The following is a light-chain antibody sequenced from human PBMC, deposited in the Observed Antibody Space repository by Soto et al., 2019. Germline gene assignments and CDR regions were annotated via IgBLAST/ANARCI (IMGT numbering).Light chain of an antibody. V-gene: IGKV1-39*01. Sequence: DIQMTQSPSSLSASVGDRVTITCRASQSISSYLNWYQQKPGKAPQLLIYAASSLQSGVPSRFSGSGSGTDFTLTISSLQPEDFATYYCQQSYSTPITFGQGTRWRL. CDR2: AAS. CDR3: QQSYSTPIT. CDR1: QSISSY. J-gene: IGKJ5*01.